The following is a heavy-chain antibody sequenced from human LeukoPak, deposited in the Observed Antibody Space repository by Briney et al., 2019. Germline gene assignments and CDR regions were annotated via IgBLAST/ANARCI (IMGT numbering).Heavy chain of an antibody. D-gene: IGHD5-12*01. CDR3: ARGRGGYSGYDFFY. J-gene: IGHJ4*02. V-gene: IGHV1-8*02. CDR1: GYTFTSYY. CDR2: MNPNSGNT. Sequence: GASVKVSCKASGYTFTSYYMHWVRQAPGQGLEWMGWMNPNSGNTGYAQKFQGRVTMTRNTSISTAYMELSSLRSEDTAVYYCARGRGGYSGYDFFYWGQGTLVTVSS.